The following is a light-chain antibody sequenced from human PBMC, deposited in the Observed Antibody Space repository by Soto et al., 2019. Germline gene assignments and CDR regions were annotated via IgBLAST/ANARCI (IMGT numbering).Light chain of an antibody. Sequence: QSVLTQPASVSGSPGQSITISCTGTNSDVGSSNSVSWYQHHPGKAPKLIIYDVNSRPSGVSNRFSGSKSGNTASLTISGLQVEDEADYYCSSYTNNSPNCVFXTGTKVTVL. CDR1: NSDVGSSNS. J-gene: IGLJ1*01. CDR3: SSYTNNSPNCV. V-gene: IGLV2-14*03. CDR2: DVN.